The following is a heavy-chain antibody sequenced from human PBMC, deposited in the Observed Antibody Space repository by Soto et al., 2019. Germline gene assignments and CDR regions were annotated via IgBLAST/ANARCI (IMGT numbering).Heavy chain of an antibody. CDR2: IIPIFGTA. J-gene: IGHJ6*02. Sequence: QVQLVQSGAEVKKPGSSVKVSCKASGGTFSSYAISWVRQAPGXGXEWXXGIIPIFGTANYAQKFQGRVTITADESTSTAYMELSSLRTEDTAVYYCAREEYCSGGSCYSASGYYYYGMDVWGQGTTVTVSS. CDR1: GGTFSSYA. D-gene: IGHD2-15*01. V-gene: IGHV1-69*01. CDR3: AREEYCSGGSCYSASGYYYYGMDV.